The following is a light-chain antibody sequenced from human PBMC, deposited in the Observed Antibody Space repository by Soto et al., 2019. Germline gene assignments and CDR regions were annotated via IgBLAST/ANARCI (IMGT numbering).Light chain of an antibody. CDR1: QSISTW. CDR2: KTS. CDR3: QQYNTCFSLT. V-gene: IGKV1-5*03. Sequence: DILMTQSPSFLSSSVGDIVTIPLRASQSISTWVFSYQQKPGRAATLLLYKTSSLESGVPSRLRGGGAGTEFTLTTIGLQPEDVASDYCQQYNTCFSLTFGGGTKVDIK. J-gene: IGKJ4*01.